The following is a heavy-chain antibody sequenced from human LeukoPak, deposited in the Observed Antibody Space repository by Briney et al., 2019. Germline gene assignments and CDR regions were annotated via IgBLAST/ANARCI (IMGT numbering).Heavy chain of an antibody. J-gene: IGHJ4*02. CDR2: IYYTGST. CDR3: ARGATASYFDY. Sequence: TSETLSLTCTVSGVSISSYYWSWIRQPPGKGLEWIGYIYYTGSTNYNPSLKSRATISVDTSKSQFSLKLSSVTAADTAVYYCARGATASYFDYWGQGTLVTVSS. V-gene: IGHV4-59*01. D-gene: IGHD1-26*01. CDR1: GVSISSYY.